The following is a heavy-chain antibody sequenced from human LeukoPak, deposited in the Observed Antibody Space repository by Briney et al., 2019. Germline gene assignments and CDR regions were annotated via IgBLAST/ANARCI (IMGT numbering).Heavy chain of an antibody. V-gene: IGHV3-48*02. CDR1: RFTFSSYG. J-gene: IGHJ4*02. CDR3: ANDYSNDF. CDR2: ISSGSSTI. Sequence: PGGSLRLSCAASRFTFSSYGMHWVRQAPGKGLEWVSYISSGSSTIYYADSVKGRFTISRDNAKNSLYLQMNSLRDEDTAVYYCANDYSNDFWGQGTLVTVSS. D-gene: IGHD4-11*01.